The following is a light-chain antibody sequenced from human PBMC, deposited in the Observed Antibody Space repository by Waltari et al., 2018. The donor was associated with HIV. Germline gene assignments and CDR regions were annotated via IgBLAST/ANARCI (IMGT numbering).Light chain of an antibody. CDR2: EVS. CDR1: SSDVGSYKH. Sequence: QSALTQPASVSGSPGQSITISCTGSSSDVGSYKHVSWYQQHPGKAPRLIIYEVSKRPSGVSNRYSASTSGQTASLTVSGLRAEDEADYYCSSYSGSSTFVIFGGGTKLTVL. J-gene: IGLJ2*01. V-gene: IGLV2-23*02. CDR3: SSYSGSSTFVI.